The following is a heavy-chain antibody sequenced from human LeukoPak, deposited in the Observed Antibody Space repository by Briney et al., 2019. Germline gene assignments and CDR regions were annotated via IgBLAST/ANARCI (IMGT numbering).Heavy chain of an antibody. V-gene: IGHV3-49*04. CDR2: IRSEAYGGTT. Sequence: GGSLRLSCTASGFTFGDYAMSWVRQAPGKGLEWVGFIRSEAYGGTTEYAASVKGRFTISRDDSKSIAYLQMNSLKTEDTAVYYCTRDRVDTAMDYYYYGMDVWGKGTTVTVSS. CDR1: GFTFGDYA. J-gene: IGHJ6*04. CDR3: TRDRVDTAMDYYYYGMDV. D-gene: IGHD5-18*01.